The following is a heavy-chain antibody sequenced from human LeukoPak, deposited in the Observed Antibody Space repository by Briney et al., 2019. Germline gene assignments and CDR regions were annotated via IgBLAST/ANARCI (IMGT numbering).Heavy chain of an antibody. J-gene: IGHJ6*03. CDR2: IIPIFGTA. CDR1: GGTFSSFA. CDR3: ARHKGSTVTDVYYMDV. D-gene: IGHD4-17*01. Sequence: SVRVSCKASGGTFSSFAISWVRQAPGQGLEWMGRIIPIFGTANYAQKFQGRVTITTDESTSTAYMELSSLRSEDTAVYYCARHKGSTVTDVYYMDVWGKGTTVTVSS. V-gene: IGHV1-69*05.